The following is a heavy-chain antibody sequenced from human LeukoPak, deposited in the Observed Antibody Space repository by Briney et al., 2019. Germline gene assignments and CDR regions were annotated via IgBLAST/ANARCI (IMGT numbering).Heavy chain of an antibody. V-gene: IGHV3-23*01. Sequence: GGSLRLSCAASGFTFSSYAMSWVRQAPGKGLEWVSAISGSGGSTYYADSVKGRFTISRDNSKNTLYLQMNSLRAEDTAVSYCPKAPRHYGDPYYFDYWGQGTLVTVSS. CDR3: PKAPRHYGDPYYFDY. CDR2: ISGSGGST. J-gene: IGHJ4*02. CDR1: GFTFSSYA. D-gene: IGHD4-17*01.